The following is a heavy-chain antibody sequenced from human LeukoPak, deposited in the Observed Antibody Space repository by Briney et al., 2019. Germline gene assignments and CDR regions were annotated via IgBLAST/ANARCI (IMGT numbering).Heavy chain of an antibody. CDR3: AKNLRGSGSYYNYWFDP. V-gene: IGHV3-23*01. CDR1: GFTFSSYA. CDR2: ISGSGGST. Sequence: GGSLRLSCAASGFTFSSYAMSWVRQAPGKGLEWVSAISGSGGSTYYADSVKGRFTISRDNSKNTLYLQMNSLRAEDTAVYYCAKNLRGSGSYYNYWFDPWGQGTLVTVSS. J-gene: IGHJ5*02. D-gene: IGHD3-10*01.